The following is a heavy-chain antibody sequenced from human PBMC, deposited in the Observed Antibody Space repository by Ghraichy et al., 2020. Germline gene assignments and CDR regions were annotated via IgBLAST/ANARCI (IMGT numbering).Heavy chain of an antibody. J-gene: IGHJ4*02. D-gene: IGHD6-13*01. CDR2: IFYSGDT. CDR3: ARYSSSPGAHYFDS. CDR1: GYSFSSGYW. V-gene: IGHV4-28*01. Sequence: SQTLSLTCGVSGYSFSSGYWWGWIRQPPGKGLEWVGYIFYSGDTYYNPSLKSRITMSVDTSKNQFSLSLNSVTAVDTAVYYCARYSSSPGAHYFDSWGQGILVTVSP.